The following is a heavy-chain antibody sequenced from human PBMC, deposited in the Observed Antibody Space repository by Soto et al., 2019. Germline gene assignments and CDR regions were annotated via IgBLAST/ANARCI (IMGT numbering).Heavy chain of an antibody. CDR3: AKDKTGYSSGWPIDY. CDR1: GFTFDDYA. J-gene: IGHJ4*02. V-gene: IGHV3-9*01. Sequence: SLRLSCAASGFTFDDYAMHWVRQAPGKGLEWVSGISWNSGSIGYADSVKGRFTISRDNAKNSLYLQMNSLRAEDTALYYCAKDKTGYSSGWPIDYWGQGTLVTVSS. CDR2: ISWNSGSI. D-gene: IGHD6-19*01.